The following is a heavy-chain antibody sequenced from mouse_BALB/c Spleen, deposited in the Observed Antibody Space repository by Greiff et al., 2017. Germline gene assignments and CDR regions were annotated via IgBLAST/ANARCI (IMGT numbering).Heavy chain of an antibody. CDR2: IWGGGST. CDR1: GFSLTDYG. Sequence: VQVVESGPGLVAPSQSLSITCTVSGFSLTDYGVSWIRQPPGKGLEWLGVIWGGGSTYYNSALKSRLSISKDNSKRQVFLKMNSLQTDDTAMYYCAKHYGSSYGRYFDYWGQGTTLTVSS. V-gene: IGHV2-6-5*01. CDR3: AKHYGSSYGRYFDY. J-gene: IGHJ2*01. D-gene: IGHD1-1*01.